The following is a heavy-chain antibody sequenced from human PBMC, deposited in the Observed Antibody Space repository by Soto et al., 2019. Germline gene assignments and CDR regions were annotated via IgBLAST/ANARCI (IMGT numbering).Heavy chain of an antibody. J-gene: IGHJ5*02. CDR2: ISGTGDST. Sequence: EVQLVESGGGLVQPGGSLRHSCAGSGFTFSDYAMSWVRQAPGKGLEWVSGISGTGDSTYYADSVKGRCTISRDNSKSTLYLHLSSLGGEDTAVYFCAKARTPTSVVVTARLDPWGQGTLVTVSS. CDR1: GFTFSDYA. CDR3: AKARTPTSVVVTARLDP. V-gene: IGHV3-23*04. D-gene: IGHD2-21*02.